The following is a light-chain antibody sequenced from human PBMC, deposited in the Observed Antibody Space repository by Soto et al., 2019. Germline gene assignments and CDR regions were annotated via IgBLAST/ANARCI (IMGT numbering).Light chain of an antibody. CDR3: CAYAGSSTFVV. CDR2: EGS. CDR1: SSDVGSYNL. V-gene: IGLV2-23*03. Sequence: QSVLTQPASVSGSPGQSITISCTGTSSDVGSYNLVSWYQQHPGKAPKTMIYEGSKRPSGVSNRFSGSKSGNTASLTISGLQAEDEADYYCCAYAGSSTFVVFGGGTKLTVL. J-gene: IGLJ2*01.